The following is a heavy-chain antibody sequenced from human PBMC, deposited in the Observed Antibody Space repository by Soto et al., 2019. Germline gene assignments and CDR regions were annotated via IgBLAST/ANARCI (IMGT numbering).Heavy chain of an antibody. CDR2: ISYDGSNK. CDR3: ARDLSGDGFFDY. V-gene: IGHV3-30-3*01. Sequence: GESLKISCAASGFTFSSYAMHWVRQAPGKGLEWVAVISYDGSNKYYADSVKGRFTISRDNSKNTLYLQMNSLRAEDTAVYYCARDLSGDGFFDYWGQGTLVTVSS. J-gene: IGHJ4*02. CDR1: GFTFSSYA. D-gene: IGHD3-10*01.